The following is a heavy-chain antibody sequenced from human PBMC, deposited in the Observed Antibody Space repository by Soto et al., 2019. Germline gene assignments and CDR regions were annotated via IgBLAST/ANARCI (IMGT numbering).Heavy chain of an antibody. CDR2: IWNDGSSR. D-gene: IGHD5-12*01. CDR3: ARPDIVAAIGGALDC. V-gene: IGHV3-33*01. J-gene: IGHJ4*02. Sequence: QVQLVESGGGVVQPGRSLRLSCEASGFTFSNYGMHWVRQAPGKGLEWVAVIWNDGSSRYYADSVQGRFTISRDNAKKTVFLQRNNLRAEDTAVYYCARPDIVAAIGGALDCWGQGTLVTVSS. CDR1: GFTFSNYG.